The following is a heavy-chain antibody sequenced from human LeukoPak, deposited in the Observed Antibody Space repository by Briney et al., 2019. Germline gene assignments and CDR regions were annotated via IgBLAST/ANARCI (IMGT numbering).Heavy chain of an antibody. J-gene: IGHJ4*02. Sequence: PGGSLRLSCAASGFTFSNYWMSWVRQAPGKGLEWVANINQGGHEKYYVDSVKGRFTISRDNAKNSLYLQMNSLRAEDTAMYYCARDSSWHVPVPENPVAFDYWGQGTLVTVSS. CDR3: ARDSSWHVPVPENPVAFDY. V-gene: IGHV3-7*01. CDR1: GFTFSNYW. D-gene: IGHD6-13*01. CDR2: INQGGHEK.